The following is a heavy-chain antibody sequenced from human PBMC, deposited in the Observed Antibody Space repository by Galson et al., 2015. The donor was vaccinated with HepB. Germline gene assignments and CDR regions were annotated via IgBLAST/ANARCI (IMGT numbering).Heavy chain of an antibody. CDR2: IWSDGTNT. CDR1: GFTFRIHG. J-gene: IGHJ4*02. D-gene: IGHD3-3*01. CDR3: AREGDPYNYGSAIDF. V-gene: IGHV3-33*08. Sequence: SLRLSCAASGFTFRIHGMNWVRQAPSKGLERVASIWSDGTNTYYADSVKGRFTISRDNSKNAMYLQMNSLGAGDTAVYHCAREGDPYNYGSAIDFWGQGTLVTVSS.